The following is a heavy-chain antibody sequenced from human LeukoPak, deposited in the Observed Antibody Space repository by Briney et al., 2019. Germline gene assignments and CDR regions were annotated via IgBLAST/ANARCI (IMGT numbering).Heavy chain of an antibody. CDR1: GYTFTNYG. V-gene: IGHV1-18*01. J-gene: IGHJ6*02. CDR3: ARDILTGDYYYYGMDV. Sequence: ASVKVSCKASGYTFTNYGLNWVRQAPGQGLEWMGWISTYTGNTKYAQMLQGRVTMTTDTSASTAYMELRSLRSDDTAVYYCARDILTGDYYYYGMDVWGQGTTVTVSS. D-gene: IGHD3-9*01. CDR2: ISTYTGNT.